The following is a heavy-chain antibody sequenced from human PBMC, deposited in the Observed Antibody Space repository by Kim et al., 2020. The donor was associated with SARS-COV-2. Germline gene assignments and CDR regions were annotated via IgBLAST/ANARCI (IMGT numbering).Heavy chain of an antibody. CDR1: GFTFSSYA. CDR3: AKDQYYDSSGYSFAGY. Sequence: GGSLRLSCAASGFTFSSYAMSWVRQVPGKGLEWVSAISGSGGSTYYADSVKGRFTISRDNSKNTLYLQMNSLRAEDTAVYYCAKDQYYDSSGYSFAGYWGQGTLVTVSS. V-gene: IGHV3-23*01. D-gene: IGHD3-22*01. CDR2: ISGSGGST. J-gene: IGHJ4*02.